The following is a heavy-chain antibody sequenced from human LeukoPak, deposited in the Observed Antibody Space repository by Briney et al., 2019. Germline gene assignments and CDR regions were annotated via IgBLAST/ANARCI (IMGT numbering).Heavy chain of an antibody. Sequence: SETLSLTCTVSGASISSGDYYWTWIRQHPGKGLEWVGYMSYSGSTYYSPSLKSRISISLDTPKNQFSLTLSSVTAADTAVYYCARAKTHDSSGFDYWGQGTLVTVSS. J-gene: IGHJ4*02. CDR1: GASISSGDYY. CDR3: ARAKTHDSSGFDY. D-gene: IGHD3-22*01. CDR2: MSYSGST. V-gene: IGHV4-31*03.